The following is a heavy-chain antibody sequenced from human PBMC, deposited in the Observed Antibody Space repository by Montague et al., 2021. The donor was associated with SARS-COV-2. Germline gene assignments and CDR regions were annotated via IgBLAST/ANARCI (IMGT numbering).Heavy chain of an antibody. D-gene: IGHD3-22*01. CDR2: ISYDGSNK. CDR3: ARDRRYYDSSVYPGVAYNWFDP. Sequence: SRRLSLAASGFTFSSYAMHWVRQAPGKGLEWVAVISYDGSNKYYADSVKGRFTISRDNSKNTLYLQMNSLRAEDTAVYYCARDRRYYDSSVYPGVAYNWFDPWGQGTLVTVSS. J-gene: IGHJ5*02. V-gene: IGHV3-30-3*01. CDR1: GFTFSSYA.